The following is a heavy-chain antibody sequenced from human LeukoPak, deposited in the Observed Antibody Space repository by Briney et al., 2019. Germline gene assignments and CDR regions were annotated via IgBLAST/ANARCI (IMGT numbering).Heavy chain of an antibody. CDR2: ISGSGGST. J-gene: IGHJ4*02. CDR3: AKGSIWDILTGYRFFDY. Sequence: GGSLRLSCAASGFTFSSYAMSGVRQAPGKGLEWVSAISGSGGSTYYADSVKGRFTISRDNSKNTLYLQMNSLRAEDTAVYYCAKGSIWDILTGYRFFDYWGQGTLVTVSS. V-gene: IGHV3-23*01. D-gene: IGHD3-9*01. CDR1: GFTFSSYA.